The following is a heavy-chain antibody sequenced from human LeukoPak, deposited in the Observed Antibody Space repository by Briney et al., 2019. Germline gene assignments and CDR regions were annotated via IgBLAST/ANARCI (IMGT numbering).Heavy chain of an antibody. J-gene: IGHJ4*02. CDR2: IYYRGAET. D-gene: IGHD6-6*01. CDR1: GFNFCEYA. Sequence: GGALRVSCAASGFNFCEYAMHSVREAPGKGVGSGALIYYRGAETFYADSVRGRFPISREESKNTLFLKMNSLRREDTAVYYCVREEGGSLVGHWGQGTQVTVSS. CDR3: VREEGGSLVGH. V-gene: IGHV3-30*02.